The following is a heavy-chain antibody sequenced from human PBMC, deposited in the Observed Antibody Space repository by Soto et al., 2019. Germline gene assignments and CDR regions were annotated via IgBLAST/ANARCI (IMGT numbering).Heavy chain of an antibody. J-gene: IGHJ4*02. Sequence: QVQLVESGGAVVQPGKSLRLSCAASGFSFNTYGMYWVRQAPGKGLEWVAAISYDGSNQYHADSVKGRFTISRDNSKSTLYLQMNSLRVEDTAVYYCAKAGDYDDHSFDRWGQGTLVTVSS. CDR3: AKAGDYDDHSFDR. CDR1: GFSFNTYG. CDR2: ISYDGSNQ. V-gene: IGHV3-30*18. D-gene: IGHD4-17*01.